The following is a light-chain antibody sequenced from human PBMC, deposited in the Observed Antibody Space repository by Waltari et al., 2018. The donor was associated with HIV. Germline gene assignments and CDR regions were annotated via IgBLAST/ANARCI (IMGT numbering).Light chain of an antibody. Sequence: QTALPLPASASESPGQRTTVPVSANSWAVGDYILVAWYQQHAGKAPKLMIYEVSKRPSGVSNRFSGSKSGNTASLTISGLQAEDEADYYCCAYAGNTTYVIFGGGTKLTVL. CDR3: CAYAGNTTYVI. CDR1: SWAVGDYIL. CDR2: EVS. V-gene: IGLV2-23*02. J-gene: IGLJ2*01.